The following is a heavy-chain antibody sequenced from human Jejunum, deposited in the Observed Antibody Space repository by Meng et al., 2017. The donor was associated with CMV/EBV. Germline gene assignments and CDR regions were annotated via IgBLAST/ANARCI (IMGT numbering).Heavy chain of an antibody. CDR2: ISSSGSPM. V-gene: IGHV3-48*03. CDR3: AKAGAFDHFFAY. Sequence: AASGFAFSDDEMNRVRQAPGKGLEWISYISSSGSPMSYAPSLQGRFTISRANAKDSLYLQMRSLRADDTAVYYCAKAGAFDHFFAYWGQGALVTVSS. J-gene: IGHJ4*02. D-gene: IGHD2/OR15-2a*01. CDR1: GFAFSDDE.